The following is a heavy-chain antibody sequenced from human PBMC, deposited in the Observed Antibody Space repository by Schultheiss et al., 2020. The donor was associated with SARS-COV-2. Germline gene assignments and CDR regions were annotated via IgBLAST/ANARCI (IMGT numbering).Heavy chain of an antibody. CDR3: ARESRGYSGYDPFDY. J-gene: IGHJ4*02. Sequence: ASVKVSCKASGYTFTSYAMHWVRQAPGQRLEWMGWINAGNGNTKYSQKFQGRVTITRDTSASTAYMELSSLRSEDTAVYYCARESRGYSGYDPFDYWGQGTLVTVSS. CDR1: GYTFTSYA. D-gene: IGHD5-12*01. CDR2: INAGNGNT. V-gene: IGHV1-3*01.